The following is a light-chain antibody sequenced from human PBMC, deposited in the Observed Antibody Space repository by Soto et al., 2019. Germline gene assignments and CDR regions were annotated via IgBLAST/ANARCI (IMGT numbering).Light chain of an antibody. CDR2: EVS. CDR3: CSYAGSGLGV. Sequence: QSALTQPASVSGSPGQSITISCTGTSSEVGRYNLVSWYQQHPGKAPQLLMYEVSERPSGVSDRFSGSKSGSTASLTISGLQTEDEGNYYCCSYAGSGLGVFGGGTKLTVL. CDR1: SSEVGRYNL. V-gene: IGLV2-23*02. J-gene: IGLJ3*02.